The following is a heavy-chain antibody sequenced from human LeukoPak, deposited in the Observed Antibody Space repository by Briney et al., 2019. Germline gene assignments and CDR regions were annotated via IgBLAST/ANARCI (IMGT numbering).Heavy chain of an antibody. Sequence: SETLSLTCTVSGYSISSGYYWGWIRQPPGKGLEWIGSIYYSGSTYYNPSLKSRVTISVDTSKNQFSLKLSSVTAADTAVYYCARLGGWELRPGWFDPWGQGTLVTVSS. D-gene: IGHD1-26*01. CDR3: ARLGGWELRPGWFDP. J-gene: IGHJ5*02. CDR1: GYSISSGYY. V-gene: IGHV4-38-2*02. CDR2: IYYSGST.